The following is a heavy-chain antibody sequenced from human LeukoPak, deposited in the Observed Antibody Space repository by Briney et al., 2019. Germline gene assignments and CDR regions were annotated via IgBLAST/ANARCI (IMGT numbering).Heavy chain of an antibody. J-gene: IGHJ4*02. V-gene: IGHV3-21*01. CDR2: ISSSSSYI. D-gene: IGHD3-10*01. CDR1: GFTFSSYS. Sequence: GGSLRLSCAASGFTFSSYSMNWVRQAPGKGLEWVSSISSSSSYIYYADSVKGRFTISRDNAENSLYLQMNSLRAEDTAVYYCARDSVLGDYFDYWGQGTLVTVSS. CDR3: ARDSVLGDYFDY.